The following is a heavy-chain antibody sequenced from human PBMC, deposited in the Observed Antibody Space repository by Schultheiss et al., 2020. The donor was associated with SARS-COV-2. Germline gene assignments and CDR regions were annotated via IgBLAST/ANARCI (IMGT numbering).Heavy chain of an antibody. Sequence: SGPTLVKPTQTLTLTCTFSGFSLSTSGVGVGWIRQPPGKALEWLTVIYWNDDERYSPSLKSRLTITKDTSKNQVVLTMTNMDPVDTATYYCAHREYSYGYNAFDIWGQGTMVTVSS. J-gene: IGHJ3*02. V-gene: IGHV2-5*01. D-gene: IGHD3-16*01. CDR1: GFSLSTSGVG. CDR2: IYWNDDE. CDR3: AHREYSYGYNAFDI.